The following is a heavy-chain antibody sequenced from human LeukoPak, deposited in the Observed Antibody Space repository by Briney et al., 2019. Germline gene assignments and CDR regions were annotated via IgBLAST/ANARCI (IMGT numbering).Heavy chain of an antibody. Sequence: GGSLRLSCAASGFTFSSYAMYWVRQAPRKGLEWVSASSGSGGSTYYSDSVMRRCTISRDNSKNTLYLQMNSLRAKDTAVYYCAKEPSKEYYDYVWGSYRRYFDYWGQGTLVTVSS. CDR3: AKEPSKEYYDYVWGSYRRYFDY. J-gene: IGHJ4*02. CDR2: SSGSGGST. V-gene: IGHV3-23*01. D-gene: IGHD3-16*02. CDR1: GFTFSSYA.